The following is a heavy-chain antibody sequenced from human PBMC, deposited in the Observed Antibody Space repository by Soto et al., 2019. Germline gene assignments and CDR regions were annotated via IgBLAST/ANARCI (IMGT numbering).Heavy chain of an antibody. J-gene: IGHJ6*02. CDR3: ARGLTYSSSWYVNDYYGMDV. CDR2: IYHSGNT. D-gene: IGHD6-13*01. Sequence: SETLSLTCAVSGYSITNGYYWGWVRQPPGKGLEWIGSIYHSGNTYYNPSLKSRVTISLDTSKNQFSLKLTSVTAADTAMYYCARGLTYSSSWYVNDYYGMDVWGQGTTVNVSS. V-gene: IGHV4-38-2*01. CDR1: GYSITNGYY.